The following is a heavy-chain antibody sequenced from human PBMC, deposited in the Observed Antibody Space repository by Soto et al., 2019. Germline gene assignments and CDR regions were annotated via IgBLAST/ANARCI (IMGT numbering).Heavy chain of an antibody. Sequence: LRLSCTASGFTFGDYAMNWVRQAPGKGLEWVGFIRGKPNGGATDYAASLKGRFTISRDDSRSVAYLQMNSLKTEDTAVYYCTRDFQGQYYYGMDVWGQGTTVTVSS. J-gene: IGHJ6*02. CDR1: GFTFGDYA. CDR2: IRGKPNGGAT. CDR3: TRDFQGQYYYGMDV. V-gene: IGHV3-49*04.